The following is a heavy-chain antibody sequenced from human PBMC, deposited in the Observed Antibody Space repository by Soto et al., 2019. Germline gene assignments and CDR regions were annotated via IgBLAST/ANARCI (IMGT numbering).Heavy chain of an antibody. D-gene: IGHD3-10*01. V-gene: IGHV3-23*01. J-gene: IGHJ4*02. CDR3: AKWGSGSEYYFDY. CDR2: ISGSGGST. Sequence: GGSLRLSCAASGFTFSSYAMGWVRQAPGKGLEWVSAISGSGGSTYYADSVKGRFTISRDNSKNTLYLQMNSLRAEDTAVYYCAKWGSGSEYYFDYWGQGTLVTVSS. CDR1: GFTFSSYA.